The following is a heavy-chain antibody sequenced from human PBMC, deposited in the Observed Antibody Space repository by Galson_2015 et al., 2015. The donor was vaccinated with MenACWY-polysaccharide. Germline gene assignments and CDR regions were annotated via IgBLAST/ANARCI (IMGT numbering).Heavy chain of an antibody. V-gene: IGHV3-33*01. D-gene: IGHD6-13*01. CDR2: IWYDGSNR. CDR3: ARRGRAAGIIVDY. Sequence: SLRLSCAASGFTFSSYGMHWVRQAPGKGLEWVAVIWYDGSNRYYADSVKGRFTISRDNSMNTLYLQMNSLRAEDTAVYYCARRGRAAGIIVDYWGQGTLVTVSS. J-gene: IGHJ4*02. CDR1: GFTFSSYG.